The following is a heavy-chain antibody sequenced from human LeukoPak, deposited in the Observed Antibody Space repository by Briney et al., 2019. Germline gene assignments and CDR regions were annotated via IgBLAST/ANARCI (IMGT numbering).Heavy chain of an antibody. CDR3: ARDTYYDFWSGYISYYYYGMDV. V-gene: IGHV3-53*01. CDR2: TYSGGNT. J-gene: IGHJ6*02. Sequence: GGSLRLSCAASGFTVSSSHMTWVRQTPGKGLVWVSVTYSGGNTDYADSVKGRFTVSRDNSRNTLYLQMSSLRVEDTAIYYCARDTYYDFWSGYISYYYYGMDVWGQGTTVTVSS. CDR1: GFTVSSSH. D-gene: IGHD3-3*01.